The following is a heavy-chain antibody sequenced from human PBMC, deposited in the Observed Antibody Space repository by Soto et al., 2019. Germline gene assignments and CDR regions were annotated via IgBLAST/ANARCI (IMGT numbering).Heavy chain of an antibody. J-gene: IGHJ6*02. CDR2: IYYSGST. CDR3: ARGSGGYDSSTRYGLDV. Sequence: SETLSLTCSVSGGSISSVGHYWTWIRQQPGKGLEWIGYIYYSGSTDYNPSLKSRVTISVDRSKNQFSLNLSSVTAADTAIYYCARGSGGYDSSTRYGLDVWGQGTTVTVSS. CDR1: GGSISSVGHY. D-gene: IGHD6-25*01. V-gene: IGHV4-31*03.